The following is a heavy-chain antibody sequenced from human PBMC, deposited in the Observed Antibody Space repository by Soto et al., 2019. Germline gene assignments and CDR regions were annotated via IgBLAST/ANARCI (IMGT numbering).Heavy chain of an antibody. CDR3: ATSNWFDP. CDR2: IYHSGST. Sequence: PSETLSLTCAVSGGSISSGGYSWSWIRQPPGKGLEWIGYIYHSGSTYYNPSLKSRVTISVDRSKNQFSLKLSSVTAADTAVYYCATSNWFDPWGQGTLVTVS. J-gene: IGHJ5*02. D-gene: IGHD2-2*01. V-gene: IGHV4-30-2*01. CDR1: GGSISSGGYS.